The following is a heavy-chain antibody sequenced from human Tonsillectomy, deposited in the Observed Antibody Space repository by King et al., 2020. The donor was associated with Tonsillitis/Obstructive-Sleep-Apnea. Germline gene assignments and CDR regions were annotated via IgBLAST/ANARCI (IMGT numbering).Heavy chain of an antibody. J-gene: IGHJ6*03. Sequence: QLVQSGAEVKKPGASVKVSCKAYGYTFTSYYMHWVRQAPGQGLEWMGIINPSGGSTSYAQKFQGRVTMTRDTSTSTVYMELSSLRSEDTAVYYCARGRVSYEYYYYYMDVWGRATTVTVSS. CDR2: INPSGGST. CDR1: GYTFTSYY. V-gene: IGHV1-46*01. D-gene: IGHD5-12*01. CDR3: ARGRVSYEYYYYYMDV.